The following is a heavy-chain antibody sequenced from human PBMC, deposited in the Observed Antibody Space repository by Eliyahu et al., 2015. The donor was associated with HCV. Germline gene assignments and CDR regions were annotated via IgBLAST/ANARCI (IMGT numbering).Heavy chain of an antibody. J-gene: IGHJ6*02. CDR1: GLTFSTYT. D-gene: IGHD3-10*01. Sequence: EVQLVESGGGLVKPGGSLRLSCAASGLTFSTYTMNWVRQAPGKGLEWVSSISTSSRYIYYTDSVKGRFTISRDNAKNSLYLQMNSLRAEDTAVYYCSREGLLSTMDVWGQGTTVTVSS. V-gene: IGHV3-21*01. CDR3: SREGLLSTMDV. CDR2: ISTSSRYI.